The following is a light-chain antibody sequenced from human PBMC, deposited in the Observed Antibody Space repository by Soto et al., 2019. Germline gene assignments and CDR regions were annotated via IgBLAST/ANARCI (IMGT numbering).Light chain of an antibody. V-gene: IGKV3-15*01. CDR2: GAS. J-gene: IGKJ1*01. CDR1: QSVSNN. CDR3: QQYNNWWT. Sequence: EIVMTQSPATLSVSPGERATLSCRASQSVSNNLAWYQKPGQAPRLLIYGASTRATGIPARFSGSGSGTEFTLTNSSLQSEGVAFYYCQQYNNWWTFGQGTRVDIK.